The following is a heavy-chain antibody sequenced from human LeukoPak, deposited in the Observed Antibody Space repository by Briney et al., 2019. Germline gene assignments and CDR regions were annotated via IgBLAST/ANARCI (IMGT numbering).Heavy chain of an antibody. CDR2: IYYSGST. CDR3: ARADITYYYGSAPYYFDY. J-gene: IGHJ4*02. CDR1: GGSVSSYY. Sequence: PSGTLSLTCTVSGGSVSSYYWSWIRQPPGKGLEWIGYIYYSGSTNYNPSLKSRVTISVDTSKNQFSLKLSSVTAADTAVYYCARADITYYYGSAPYYFDYWGQGTLVTVSS. V-gene: IGHV4-59*02. D-gene: IGHD3-10*01.